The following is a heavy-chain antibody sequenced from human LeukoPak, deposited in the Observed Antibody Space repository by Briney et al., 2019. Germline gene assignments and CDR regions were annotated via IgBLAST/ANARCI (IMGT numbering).Heavy chain of an antibody. D-gene: IGHD5-18*01. CDR3: ARDFGYSYGHAFDI. V-gene: IGHV4-30-2*01. CDR1: GGSISRGGYS. Sequence: SETLSLTCAGCGGSISRGGYSGSWIRQPPGRGREWIGYIYQSGRTYYNPSLKSRVTISLDRSKNQFSLNLNSVTAAATAEYYCARDFGYSYGHAFDIWGQGTMVTVSS. CDR2: IYQSGRT. J-gene: IGHJ3*02.